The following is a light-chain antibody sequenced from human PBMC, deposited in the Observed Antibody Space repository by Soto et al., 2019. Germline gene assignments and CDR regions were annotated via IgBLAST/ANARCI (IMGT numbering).Light chain of an antibody. J-gene: IGLJ1*01. V-gene: IGLV2-14*01. CDR3: SSYTSGCTLRV. CDR2: DVS. CDR1: SSDVGGYNY. Sequence: QSVLTQPASVSGSPGQSITISCTGTSSDVGGYNYVSWYQQHPGKAPKLMIYDVSNRPSGVSNRFSGSKSGNTASLTISGLQAEDEADYYCSSYTSGCTLRVFGTGTKVTVL.